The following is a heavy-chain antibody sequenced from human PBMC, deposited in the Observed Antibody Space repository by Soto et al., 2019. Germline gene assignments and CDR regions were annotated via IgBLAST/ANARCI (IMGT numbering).Heavy chain of an antibody. CDR1: GDSVSSNSAA. D-gene: IGHD3-10*01. V-gene: IGHV6-1*01. CDR2: TYYRSKWYN. CDR3: ARDYYGSGSYYNEESYYYGMDV. Sequence: SQTLSLTCAISGDSVSSNSAAWNWIRQSPSRGLEWLGRTYYRSKWYNDYAVSVKSRITINPDTSKNQFSLQLNSVTPEDTAVYYCARDYYGSGSYYNEESYYYGMDVWGQGTTVTVS. J-gene: IGHJ6*02.